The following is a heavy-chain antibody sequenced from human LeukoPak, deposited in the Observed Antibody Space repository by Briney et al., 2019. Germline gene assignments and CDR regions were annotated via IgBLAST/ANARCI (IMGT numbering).Heavy chain of an antibody. CDR3: AHRGPGGLYVLFDY. CDR2: IYWDDDK. V-gene: IGHV2-5*02. J-gene: IGHJ4*02. CDR1: GFSLSTSGVG. D-gene: IGHD2-2*02. Sequence: SGPTLVKPTQTLTLTCTFSGFSLSTSGVGVGWIRQPTGKPLEWLALIYWDDDKRYSPSLKSRLTITKDTSKNQVVLTMTNMDPVDTATYYCAHRGPGGLYVLFDYWGQGTLVTVSS.